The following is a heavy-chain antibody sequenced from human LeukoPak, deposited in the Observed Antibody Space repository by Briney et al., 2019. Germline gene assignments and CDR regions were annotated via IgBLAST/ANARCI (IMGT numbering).Heavy chain of an antibody. Sequence: ASVKVSCMASGYTFTSYGISWVRQAPGQGLEWMGWISAYNGNTNYAQKLQGRITMTTDTSTSTAYMELRSLRSDDTAVYYCARVDGDYQYYYGMDVWGQGTTVTVSS. CDR1: GYTFTSYG. CDR3: ARVDGDYQYYYGMDV. CDR2: ISAYNGNT. D-gene: IGHD4-17*01. J-gene: IGHJ6*02. V-gene: IGHV1-18*01.